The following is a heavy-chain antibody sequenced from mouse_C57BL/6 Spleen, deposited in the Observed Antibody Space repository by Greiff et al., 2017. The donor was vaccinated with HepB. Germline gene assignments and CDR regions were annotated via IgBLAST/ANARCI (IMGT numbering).Heavy chain of an antibody. V-gene: IGHV1-61*01. CDR2: IYPSDSET. Sequence: QVQLQQPGAELVRPGSSVKLSCKASGYTFTSYWMDWVKQRPGQGLEWIGNIYPSDSETHYNQKFKDKATLTVDKSSSTAYMQLSSLTSEDSAVYYGARRGMYYGSSYFDVWGTGTTVTVSS. J-gene: IGHJ1*03. CDR3: ARRGMYYGSSYFDV. D-gene: IGHD1-1*01. CDR1: GYTFTSYW.